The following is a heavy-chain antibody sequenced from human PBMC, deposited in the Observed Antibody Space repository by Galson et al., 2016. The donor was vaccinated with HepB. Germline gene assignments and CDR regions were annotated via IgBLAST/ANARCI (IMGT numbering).Heavy chain of an antibody. V-gene: IGHV4-59*08. CDR3: ARQTAGSFQGPYDF. CDR1: GGSIKSYY. Sequence: SETLSLTCTVSGGSIKSYYWSWIRRPPGKGLEWIGYVYYSGATNYNPSLKSRVAMSADMSKNQLSLKLTSVTAADTAVYLCARQTAGSFQGPYDFWGQGTLVTVSS. CDR2: VYYSGAT. J-gene: IGHJ4*02. D-gene: IGHD1-26*01.